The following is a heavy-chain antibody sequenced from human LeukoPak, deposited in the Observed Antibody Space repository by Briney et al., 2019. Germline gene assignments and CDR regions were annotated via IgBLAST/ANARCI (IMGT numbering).Heavy chain of an antibody. CDR1: GASISSSTDY. D-gene: IGHD3-22*01. CDR3: ARPYYYDRRVGE. Sequence: SETPSLTCTVSGASISSSTDYWGWIRQPPGKGLEWSANIYYSGSTYYTPSLKSRVTISVDTSKNQFSLQLRPVTAAHTAVYYCARPYYYDRRVGEWGQGTLVTVSS. V-gene: IGHV4-39*01. CDR2: IYYSGST. J-gene: IGHJ4*02.